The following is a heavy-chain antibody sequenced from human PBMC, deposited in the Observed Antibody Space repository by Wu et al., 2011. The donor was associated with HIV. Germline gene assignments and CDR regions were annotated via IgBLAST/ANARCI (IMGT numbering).Heavy chain of an antibody. V-gene: IGHV1-18*01. CDR1: GYTFTSYG. D-gene: IGHD3-10*01. J-gene: IGHJ4*02. CDR3: ARAFTGGSGSYYLLDY. Sequence: QVQLVQSGAEVKKPGASVKVSCKASGYTFTSYGISWVRQAPGQGLEWMGWISAYNGDTNYAQKLQGRVTVTTDTSTSTAYMELRSLRSDDTAVYYCARAFTGGSGSYYLLDYWGQGTLVTVSS. CDR2: ISAYNGDT.